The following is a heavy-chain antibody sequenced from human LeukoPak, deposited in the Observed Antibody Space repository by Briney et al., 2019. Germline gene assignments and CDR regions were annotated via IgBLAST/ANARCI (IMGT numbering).Heavy chain of an antibody. CDR1: GGSISSSSYY. J-gene: IGHJ4*02. Sequence: SETLSLTCTVSGGSISSSSYYWGWIRQPPGKGLEWIGEINHSGSTNHNPSLKSRVTISVDTSKNQFSLKLSSVTAADTAVYYCARARLYCSSTSCYVGSGNFGYWGQGTLVTVSS. CDR3: ARARLYCSSTSCYVGSGNFGY. V-gene: IGHV4-39*07. CDR2: INHSGST. D-gene: IGHD2-2*01.